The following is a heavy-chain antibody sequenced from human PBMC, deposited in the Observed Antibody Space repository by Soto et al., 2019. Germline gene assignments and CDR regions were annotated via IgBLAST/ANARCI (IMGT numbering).Heavy chain of an antibody. CDR3: ARDRPTSYDSSGYTSG. Sequence: QVQLVESGGGVVQPGRSLRLSCAASGFTFSSYAMHWVRQALGKGLEWVAVISYDGSNKYYADSVKGRFTISRDNSKNTLYLQMNSLRAEDTAVYYCARDRPTSYDSSGYTSGWGQGTLVTVSS. V-gene: IGHV3-30-3*01. CDR2: ISYDGSNK. J-gene: IGHJ4*02. CDR1: GFTFSSYA. D-gene: IGHD3-22*01.